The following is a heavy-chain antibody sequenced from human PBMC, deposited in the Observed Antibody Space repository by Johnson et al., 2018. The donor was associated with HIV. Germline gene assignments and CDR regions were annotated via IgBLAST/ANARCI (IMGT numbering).Heavy chain of an antibody. CDR2: ISYYGSNK. CDR3: ARGRKTVTTVRPSAFDI. D-gene: IGHD4-17*01. Sequence: QVQLVESGGGVVQPGRSLRLSCVASGFTFSSYTMHWVRQAPGKGLEWVAVISYYGSNKYYADSVKGRFTISRDNSKNTLYLQMNSLRAEDTAVYYCARGRKTVTTVRPSAFDIWGQGTMVTVSS. J-gene: IGHJ3*02. V-gene: IGHV3-30-3*01. CDR1: GFTFSSYT.